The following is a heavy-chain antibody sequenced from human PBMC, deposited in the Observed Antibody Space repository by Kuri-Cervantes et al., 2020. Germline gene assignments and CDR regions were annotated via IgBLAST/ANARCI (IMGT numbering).Heavy chain of an antibody. D-gene: IGHD5-24*01. J-gene: IGHJ3*02. CDR1: GFTFSSYW. Sequence: LSLTCAASGFTFSSYWMSWVRQAPGKGLEWVANIKQDGSEKYYVDSVKGRFTISRDNAKNSLYPQMNSLRAEDTAVYYCARAWRSRIAFDIWGQGTMVTVSS. V-gene: IGHV3-7*01. CDR2: IKQDGSEK. CDR3: ARAWRSRIAFDI.